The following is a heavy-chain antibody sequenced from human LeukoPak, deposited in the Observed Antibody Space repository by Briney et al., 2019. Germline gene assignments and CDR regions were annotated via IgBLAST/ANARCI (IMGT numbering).Heavy chain of an antibody. CDR1: GGSISSSSYY. D-gene: IGHD2-2*01. V-gene: IGHV4-39*07. J-gene: IGHJ4*02. CDR2: IYYSGST. CDR3: ASYQLLFDY. Sequence: PSETLSLTCTVSGGSISSSSYYWGWIRQPPGKGLEWIGSIYYSGSTYYNPSLKSRVTISVDTSKNQFSLKLSSVTAADTAVYYCASYQLLFDYWGQGTLVTVSS.